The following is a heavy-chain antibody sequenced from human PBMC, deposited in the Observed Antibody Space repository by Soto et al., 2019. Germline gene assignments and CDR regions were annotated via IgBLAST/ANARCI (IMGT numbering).Heavy chain of an antibody. D-gene: IGHD5-12*01. V-gene: IGHV3-30*04. CDR2: ISFDGSNK. Sequence: QMQLVESGGGAVQPGRSLRLSCAASGFTFSYYPMHWVRQAPGKGLEWVAVISFDGSNKYYADSVKGRFTISRDNSKNTLYLQMNSLRGEDTAVYYCARVPGDMVAILYISPRDGREPLSDVDVWGQGTTVTVSS. CDR1: GFTFSYYP. CDR3: ARVPGDMVAILYISPRDGREPLSDVDV. J-gene: IGHJ6*02.